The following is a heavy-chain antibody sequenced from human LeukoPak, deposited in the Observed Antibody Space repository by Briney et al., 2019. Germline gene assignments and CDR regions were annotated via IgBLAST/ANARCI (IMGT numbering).Heavy chain of an antibody. Sequence: PSETLSLTCNVSGDSISSYYWSWIRQPPGKGLEWIGYIYYSGSTNYNPSLKSRVTISVDTSKNQFSLKLSSVTAADTAVYYCARGGYGDTFDYWGQGTLVTVSS. CDR2: IYYSGST. D-gene: IGHD4-17*01. CDR3: ARGGYGDTFDY. V-gene: IGHV4-59*01. CDR1: GDSISSYY. J-gene: IGHJ4*02.